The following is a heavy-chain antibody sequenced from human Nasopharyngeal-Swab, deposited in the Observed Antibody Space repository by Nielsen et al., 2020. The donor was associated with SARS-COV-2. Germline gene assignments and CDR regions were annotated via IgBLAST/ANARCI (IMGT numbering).Heavy chain of an antibody. Sequence: GSLRLSCAVYGGSFSGYYWSWIRQPPGKGLEWIGEINHSGSTNYNPSLKSRVTISVDTSKNQFSLKLSSVTAADTAVYYCARGRRHYYGSGSYYYHYYMDVWGKGTTVTVSS. CDR1: GGSFSGYY. D-gene: IGHD3-10*01. V-gene: IGHV4-34*01. CDR3: ARGRRHYYGSGSYYYHYYMDV. CDR2: INHSGST. J-gene: IGHJ6*03.